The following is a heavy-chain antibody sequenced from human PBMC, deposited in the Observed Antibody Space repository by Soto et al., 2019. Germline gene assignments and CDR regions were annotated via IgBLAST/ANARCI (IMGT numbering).Heavy chain of an antibody. CDR3: ARNVDYDILTGYYMPPSFDY. CDR1: GYTFTSYA. J-gene: IGHJ4*02. CDR2: INAGNGNT. D-gene: IGHD3-9*01. V-gene: IGHV1-3*01. Sequence: QVQLVQSGAEVKKPGASVKVSGKASGYTFTSYAMHWVRQAPGQRLEWMGWINAGNGNTKYSQKFQGRVTITRDTSASTAYMELSSLRSEDTAVYYCARNVDYDILTGYYMPPSFDYWGQGTLVTVSS.